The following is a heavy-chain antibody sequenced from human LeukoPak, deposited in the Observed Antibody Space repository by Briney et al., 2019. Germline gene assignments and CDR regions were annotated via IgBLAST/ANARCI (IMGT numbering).Heavy chain of an antibody. CDR3: ARGAAATRDY. CDR1: GGSLSGYY. Sequence: PSETLSLTCTVSGGSLSGYYWSWIRQPPGKGLEWIGYIHYSGSTDYNPSLKSRVTISVDTSKNQCSLKLTSVTAADTAVYYWARGAAATRDYWGQGILVTVSS. D-gene: IGHD2-15*01. V-gene: IGHV4-59*01. J-gene: IGHJ4*02. CDR2: IHYSGST.